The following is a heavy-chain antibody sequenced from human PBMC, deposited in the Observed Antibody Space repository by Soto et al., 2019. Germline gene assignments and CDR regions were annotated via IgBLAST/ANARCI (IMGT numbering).Heavy chain of an antibody. J-gene: IGHJ4*02. D-gene: IGHD6-19*01. V-gene: IGHV4-39*01. CDR1: GGSISSSNYY. Sequence: SSTLSLTFTFSGGSISSSNYYWGWILQPPGKGLEWIGSIYYSGSSYYNPSLKSRVTISVDTSKNQFSLKLSSVTAADTAVYYCASLPKDSSPLYYFDYWGQGTLVTVSS. CDR2: IYYSGSS. CDR3: ASLPKDSSPLYYFDY.